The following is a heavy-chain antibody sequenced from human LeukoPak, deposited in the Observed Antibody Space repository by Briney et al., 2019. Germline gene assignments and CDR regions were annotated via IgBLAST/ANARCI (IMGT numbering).Heavy chain of an antibody. D-gene: IGHD6-13*01. Sequence: RASVKVSCKASGYTFTGYYMHWVRQAPGQGLEWMGWINSNSGGTNYAQKFQGRVTMTRDTSISTAYMELSRLRSDDTAVYYCAREEQLVRGYFDYWGQGTLVTVSS. CDR2: INSNSGGT. CDR3: AREEQLVRGYFDY. J-gene: IGHJ4*02. CDR1: GYTFTGYY. V-gene: IGHV1-2*02.